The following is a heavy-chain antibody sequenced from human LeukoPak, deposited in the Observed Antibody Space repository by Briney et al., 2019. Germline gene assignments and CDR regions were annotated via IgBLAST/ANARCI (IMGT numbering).Heavy chain of an antibody. V-gene: IGHV3-33*06. Sequence: PGGSLRLSCAASGFTFSSYGMHWVRQAPGKGLEWVAVIWYDGSNKYYADSVKGRFTISRVNSKNTLYLQMNSLRAEDTAVYYYAKDWEDAIDPWGQGTLVTVSS. J-gene: IGHJ5*02. D-gene: IGHD1-26*01. CDR3: AKDWEDAIDP. CDR2: IWYDGSNK. CDR1: GFTFSSYG.